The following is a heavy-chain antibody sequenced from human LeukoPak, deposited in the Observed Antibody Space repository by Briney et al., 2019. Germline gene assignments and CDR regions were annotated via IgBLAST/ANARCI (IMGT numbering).Heavy chain of an antibody. CDR3: ATETNGRHYDY. CDR1: GLTFSTSG. CDR2: IGPTGSDR. V-gene: IGHV3-21*06. J-gene: IGHJ4*02. Sequence: GGSLRLSCTASGLTFSTSGINCVCQAPGKGLEWVASIGPTGSDRYHADSIKGRFTISRDNANNFLYLQMNSLRAEDTAVYYCATETNGRHYDYWGQGTLLTVSS. D-gene: IGHD1-14*01.